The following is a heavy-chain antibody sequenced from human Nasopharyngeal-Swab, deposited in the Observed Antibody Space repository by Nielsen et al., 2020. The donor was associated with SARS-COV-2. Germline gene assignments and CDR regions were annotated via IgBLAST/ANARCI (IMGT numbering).Heavy chain of an antibody. CDR3: ARDLWPAFIASHGMDV. J-gene: IGHJ6*02. Sequence: GESLKISCAASGFTFSSYAMNWVRQAPGKGLEWVSGISDGGGSTSYADSAKGRFTISRDNSKKTLYLQMNSLRAEDTAVYYCARDLWPAFIASHGMDVWGQGTTVTVSS. CDR1: GFTFSSYA. D-gene: IGHD6-6*01. CDR2: ISDGGGST. V-gene: IGHV3-23*01.